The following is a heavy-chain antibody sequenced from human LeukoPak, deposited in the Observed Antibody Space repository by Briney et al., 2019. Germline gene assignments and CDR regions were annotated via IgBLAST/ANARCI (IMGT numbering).Heavy chain of an antibody. CDR1: GGSISSYY. CDR3: ARTHCSGGNCYHFDY. J-gene: IGHJ4*02. V-gene: IGHV4-59*01. CDR2: ISYSGST. Sequence: NPSETLSLTCAVSGGSISSYYWSWIRQPPGRQPPGKGLEWIGYISYSGSTNYNPSLKSRVTISIDTSRSQFSLKLSSVTAADTAVYYCARTHCSGGNCYHFDYWGQGTLVTVSS. D-gene: IGHD2-15*01.